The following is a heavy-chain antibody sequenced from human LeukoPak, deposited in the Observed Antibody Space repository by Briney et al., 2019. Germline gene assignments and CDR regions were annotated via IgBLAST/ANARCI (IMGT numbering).Heavy chain of an antibody. J-gene: IGHJ4*02. Sequence: GESLKISCKGSGYSFTSYWIGWVHQMPGKGLEWMGIIYPGDSDTRYSPSFQGQVTISADKSISTAYLQWSSLKASDTAMYYCARLPVVPAALYYFDYWGQGTLVTVSS. V-gene: IGHV5-51*07. CDR2: IYPGDSDT. CDR3: ARLPVVPAALYYFDY. CDR1: GYSFTSYW. D-gene: IGHD2-2*01.